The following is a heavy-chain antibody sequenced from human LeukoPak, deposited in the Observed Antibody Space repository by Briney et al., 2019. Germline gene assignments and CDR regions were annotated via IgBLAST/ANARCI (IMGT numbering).Heavy chain of an antibody. CDR1: GFTFSSYG. CDR2: IWYDGSNK. V-gene: IGHV3-33*01. Sequence: PGRSLRLSCAASGFTFSSYGMHWVRQAPGKGLEWVAVIWYDGSNKYYADSVKGRFTISRDNSKNTLYLQMNSLRAEDTAVYYCARGLVAAYIWGQGTMVTVSS. CDR3: ARGLVAAYI. J-gene: IGHJ3*02. D-gene: IGHD5-12*01.